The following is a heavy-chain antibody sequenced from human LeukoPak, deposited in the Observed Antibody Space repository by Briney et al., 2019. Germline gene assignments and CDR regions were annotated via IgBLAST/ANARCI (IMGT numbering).Heavy chain of an antibody. Sequence: ASVKVSCKASGYTFTSYDINWVRQATGQGLEWMGWMNPNSGNTGYAQKFQGRVTMTRDTSTSTVYMELSSLRSEDTAVYYCAREEVMVVAATAFHYGMDVWGQGTTVTVSS. CDR2: MNPNSGNT. CDR1: GYTFTSYD. J-gene: IGHJ6*02. D-gene: IGHD2-15*01. CDR3: AREEVMVVAATAFHYGMDV. V-gene: IGHV1-8*01.